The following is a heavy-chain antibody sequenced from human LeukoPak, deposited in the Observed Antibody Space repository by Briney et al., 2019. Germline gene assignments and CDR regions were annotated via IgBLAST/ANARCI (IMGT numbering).Heavy chain of an antibody. Sequence: GGSLRLSCAASGFTFSSYWMHWVRQAPGKGLVWVSCINSDGSSTSYADSVKGRFTISRDNAKNTLYLQMNSLRAEDTAVYYCARGGTAAGPTGAFDIWGQGTMVTVSS. J-gene: IGHJ3*02. V-gene: IGHV3-74*01. CDR3: ARGGTAAGPTGAFDI. D-gene: IGHD6-13*01. CDR1: GFTFSSYW. CDR2: INSDGSST.